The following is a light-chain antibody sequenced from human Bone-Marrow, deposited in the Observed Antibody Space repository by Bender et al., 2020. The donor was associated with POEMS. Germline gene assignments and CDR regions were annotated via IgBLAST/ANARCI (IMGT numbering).Light chain of an antibody. CDR3: WSYAGSNNLV. V-gene: IGLV2-23*02. J-gene: IGLJ2*01. CDR1: SSDVGAYNY. Sequence: QSALTQPASVSGSPGQSITISCTGTSSDVGAYNYVSWYQQHPGKAPKLMIYEVSKRPSGVSSRFSGSKSGNTASLTISGLQTEDEADYYCWSYAGSNNLVFGGGTKLTVL. CDR2: EVS.